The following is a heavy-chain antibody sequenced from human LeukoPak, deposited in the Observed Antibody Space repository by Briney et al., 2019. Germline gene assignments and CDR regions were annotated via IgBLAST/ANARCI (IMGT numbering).Heavy chain of an antibody. CDR2: INTNTGNP. D-gene: IGHD2-15*01. J-gene: IGHJ4*02. CDR1: GYTFTSYG. CDR3: ARGLVVAATNPDY. Sequence: ASVTVSCKASGYTFTSYGITWVRQAPGQGLEWMGWINTNTGNPTYAQGFTGRFVFSLDTSVSTAYLQISSLKAEDTAVYYCARGLVVAATNPDYWGQGTLVTVSS. V-gene: IGHV7-4-1*02.